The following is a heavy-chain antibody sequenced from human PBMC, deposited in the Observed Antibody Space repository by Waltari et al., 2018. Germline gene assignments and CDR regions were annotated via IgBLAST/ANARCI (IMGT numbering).Heavy chain of an antibody. CDR1: GGSISSHY. V-gene: IGHV4-59*11. CDR2: IYYSGST. J-gene: IGHJ6*03. D-gene: IGHD5-18*01. Sequence: QVQLQESDPGLVKPSETLSLTCTVTGGSISSHYWSWIRQPPGKGLEWIGYIYYSGSTNYNPSLKSRVTISVDTSKNQFSLKLSSVTAADTAVYYCARGQRGYRHPHYYYMDVWGKGTTVTVSS. CDR3: ARGQRGYRHPHYYYMDV.